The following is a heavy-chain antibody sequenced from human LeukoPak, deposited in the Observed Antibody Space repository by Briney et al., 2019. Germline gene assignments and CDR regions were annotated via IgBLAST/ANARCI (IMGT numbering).Heavy chain of an antibody. CDR2: ISGDGSST. CDR3: AKDAYSSGWYYFDS. J-gene: IGHJ4*02. CDR1: RFTFDDYG. D-gene: IGHD6-19*01. V-gene: IGHV3-43*02. Sequence: GGSLRLSCAASRFTFDDYGMHWIRQVPGKGLEWVSLISGDGSSTYYADSVKGRFTISRDNSKNSLYLQMNSLRTEDTALYYCAKDAYSSGWYYFDSWGQGTLVTVSS.